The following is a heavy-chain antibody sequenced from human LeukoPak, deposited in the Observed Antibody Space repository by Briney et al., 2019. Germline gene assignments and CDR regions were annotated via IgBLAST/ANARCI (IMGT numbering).Heavy chain of an antibody. V-gene: IGHV4-39*01. CDR3: ARPQDGRDGYNWDDAFDI. CDR1: GGSISSSSYY. D-gene: IGHD5-24*01. J-gene: IGHJ3*02. Sequence: SETLSLTCTVSGGSISSSSYYWGWIRQPPGMGLEWIGSIYYSGSTYYNPSLKSRVTISVDTSKNQFSLKLSSVTAADTAVYYCARPQDGRDGYNWDDAFDIWGQGTMVTVSS. CDR2: IYYSGST.